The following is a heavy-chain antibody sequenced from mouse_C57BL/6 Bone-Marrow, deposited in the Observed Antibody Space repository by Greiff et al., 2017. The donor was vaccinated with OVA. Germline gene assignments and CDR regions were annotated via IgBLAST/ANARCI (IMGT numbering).Heavy chain of an antibody. J-gene: IGHJ3*01. V-gene: IGHV1-82*01. D-gene: IGHD1-1*01. CDR2: IYPGDGDT. Sequence: VQLQESGPELVKPGASVKISCKASGYAFSSSWMNWVKQRPGKGLEWIGRIYPGDGDTNYNGKVKGKATLTADKSSSTAYRQLSSLTSEDSAVYFCADLSATVFAYWGQGTLVTVSA. CDR1: GYAFSSSW. CDR3: ADLSATVFAY.